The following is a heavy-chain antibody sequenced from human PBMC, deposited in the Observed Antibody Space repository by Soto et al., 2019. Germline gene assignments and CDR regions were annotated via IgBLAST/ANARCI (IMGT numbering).Heavy chain of an antibody. J-gene: IGHJ6*02. CDR1: GYSFTSYW. Sequence: SLKISCKGSGYSFTSYWIGWVRQMPGKGLEWMGIIYPGDSDTRYSPSFQGQVTISADKSISTAYLQWSSLKASDTAMYYCARVLTGYHYYYGMDVWGQGTTVTVSS. V-gene: IGHV5-51*01. D-gene: IGHD3-9*01. CDR2: IYPGDSDT. CDR3: ARVLTGYHYYYGMDV.